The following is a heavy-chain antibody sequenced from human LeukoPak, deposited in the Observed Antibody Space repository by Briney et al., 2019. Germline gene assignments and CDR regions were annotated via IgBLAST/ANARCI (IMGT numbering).Heavy chain of an antibody. V-gene: IGHV4-31*03. CDR2: IYFSGST. CDR3: ARDGGYSSSSLFFQFNWFDP. D-gene: IGHD6-6*01. CDR1: GGSISSGGYS. Sequence: PSETLSLTCTVSGGSISSGGYSWHWIRQHPGKGLEWIGYIYFSGSTYYNPSLKSRVTISADTSKNLFSLRLSSVTAADTAVYYCARDGGYSSSSLFFQFNWFDPWGQGTLVTVSS. J-gene: IGHJ5*02.